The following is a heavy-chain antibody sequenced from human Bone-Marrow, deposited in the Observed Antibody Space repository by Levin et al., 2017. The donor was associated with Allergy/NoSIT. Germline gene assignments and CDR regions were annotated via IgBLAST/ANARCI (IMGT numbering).Heavy chain of an antibody. CDR2: MYHTGTT. CDR3: ASFGCSGGSCYLGGDY. V-gene: IGHV4-38-2*01. D-gene: IGHD2-15*01. Sequence: SQTLSLTCVVSGYSISSGYYWGWIRQSPGKGLQWIGNMYHTGTTYYNPSLKDRVTISLDTSKNEFSLKVTSVSAADTAIYYCASFGCSGGSCYLGGDYWGQGILVTVSS. J-gene: IGHJ4*02. CDR1: GYSISSGYY.